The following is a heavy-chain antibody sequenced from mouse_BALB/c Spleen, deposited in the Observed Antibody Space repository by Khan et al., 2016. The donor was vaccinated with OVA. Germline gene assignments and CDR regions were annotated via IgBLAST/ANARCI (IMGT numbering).Heavy chain of an antibody. J-gene: IGHJ2*01. CDR1: GYTFINYW. V-gene: IGHV1-7*01. Sequence: QVQLKESGAELAKPGASVKMSCKASGYTFINYWILWIKQRPGQGLEWIGYINPSTGYTEYNQNLKDKATLHADKSSSTAYMQLSSLTSEDSTVYYCARRGLRWDFDYWGQGTTLTVSS. CDR3: ARRGLRWDFDY. D-gene: IGHD1-1*01. CDR2: INPSTGYT.